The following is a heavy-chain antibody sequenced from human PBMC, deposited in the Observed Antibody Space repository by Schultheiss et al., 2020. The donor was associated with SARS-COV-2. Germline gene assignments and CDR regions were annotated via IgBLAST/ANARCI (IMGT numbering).Heavy chain of an antibody. CDR3: ARETALILYDYYYYYLDV. V-gene: IGHV3-48*03. J-gene: IGHJ6*03. CDR1: GFTFSSYA. D-gene: IGHD2-2*02. CDR2: IGSRGTTK. Sequence: GGSLRLSCAASGFTFSSYAMSWVRQAPGKGLEWVSYIGSRGTTKHYADSVKGRFTISRDNANNSLYLQMNSLRAEDTAVYYCARETALILYDYYYYYLDVWGKGTTVTVSS.